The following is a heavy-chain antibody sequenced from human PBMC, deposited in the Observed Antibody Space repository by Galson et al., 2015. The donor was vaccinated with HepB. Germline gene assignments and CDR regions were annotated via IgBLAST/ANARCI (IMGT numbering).Heavy chain of an antibody. CDR1: GDSVSSNSAA. CDR3: AREEDNRRSPLHFDY. D-gene: IGHD2-15*01. CDR2: TFYKSKWYN. Sequence: CAISGDSVSSNSAAWNWIRQSPSRGLEWLGRTFYKSKWYNDYAVSMNSRITINPDTSKNQFSLQLKSVTPEDTAVYYCAREEDNRRSPLHFDYWGQGTLVTVSS. V-gene: IGHV6-1*01. J-gene: IGHJ4*02.